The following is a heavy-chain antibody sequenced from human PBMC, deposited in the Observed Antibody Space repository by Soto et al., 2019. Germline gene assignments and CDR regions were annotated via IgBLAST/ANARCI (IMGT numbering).Heavy chain of an antibody. J-gene: IGHJ5*02. D-gene: IGHD6-13*01. CDR3: AMTVGYSSSWYKPARNWFDP. V-gene: IGHV1-69*05. Sequence: QVQLVQSGAEVKKPGSSVKVSCKASGGTFSSYAISWVRQAPGQGLEWMGGIIPIFGTANYAQKFQGRVTIPTDETTRTPYMGHDSLRSGVTDVYYCAMTVGYSSSWYKPARNWFDPWGQGTLVTVSS. CDR2: IIPIFGTA. CDR1: GGTFSSYA.